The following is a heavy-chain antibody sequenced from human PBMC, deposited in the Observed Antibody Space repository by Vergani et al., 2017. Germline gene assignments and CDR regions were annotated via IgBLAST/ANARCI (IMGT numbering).Heavy chain of an antibody. J-gene: IGHJ4*02. V-gene: IGHV1-2*02. CDR2: INPNSGGT. CDR3: ARARGYYYGSGSYSSYFDY. CDR1: GYTFTGYY. D-gene: IGHD3-10*01. Sequence: QVQLVQSGAEVKKPGASVKVSCKASGYTFTGYYMHWVRQAPGQGLEWMGWINPNSGGTNYAQKFQGRVTMTRDTSISTAYMELSRLRSDDTAVYYCARARGYYYGSGSYSSYFDYWGQGTLVTVSS.